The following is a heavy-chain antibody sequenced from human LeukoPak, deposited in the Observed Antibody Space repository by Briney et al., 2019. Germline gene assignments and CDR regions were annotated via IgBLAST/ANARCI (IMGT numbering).Heavy chain of an antibody. CDR2: IYSIGIT. J-gene: IGHJ2*01. CDR1: GASIFSYY. CDR3: ARRAYYDSSGYNPTAGYFDL. V-gene: IGHV4-4*08. Sequence: SETLSLTCTVSGASIFSYYWNWIHQSPGKGLEWIGFIYSIGITSYNPSLRSRGSISIATSRNQFSLRLTSVTAADTAIYYCARRAYYDSSGYNPTAGYFDLWGRGTLVTV. D-gene: IGHD3-22*01.